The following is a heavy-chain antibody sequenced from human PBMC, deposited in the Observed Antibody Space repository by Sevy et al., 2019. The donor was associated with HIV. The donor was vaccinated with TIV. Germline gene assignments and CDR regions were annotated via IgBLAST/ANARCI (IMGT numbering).Heavy chain of an antibody. V-gene: IGHV3-21*01. CDR3: ARDLRGAIPYDY. CDR1: GFTFSSYS. D-gene: IGHD3-10*01. J-gene: IGHJ4*02. Sequence: GGSLRLSCAASGFTFSSYSMNWVRQAPGKGLEWVSSISSSSSYIYYADSVMGRFTISRDNAKNSLYLQMNSLRAEDTAVYYCARDLRGAIPYDYWGQGTLVTVSS. CDR2: ISSSSSYI.